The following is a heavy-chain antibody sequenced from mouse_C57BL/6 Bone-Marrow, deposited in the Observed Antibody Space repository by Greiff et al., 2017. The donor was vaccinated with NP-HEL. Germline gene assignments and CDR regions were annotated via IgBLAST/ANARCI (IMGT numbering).Heavy chain of an antibody. CDR2: IDPENGDT. CDR3: TTSRGFAY. J-gene: IGHJ3*01. CDR1: GFNIKDDY. V-gene: IGHV14-4*01. Sequence: VQLQQSGAELVRPGASVKLSCTASGFNIKDDYMHWVKQRPEQGLEWIGWIDPENGDTEYASKFQGKATITADTSSNTAYLQLSSLTSEDTAFYYCTTSRGFAYWGQGTLVTVSA.